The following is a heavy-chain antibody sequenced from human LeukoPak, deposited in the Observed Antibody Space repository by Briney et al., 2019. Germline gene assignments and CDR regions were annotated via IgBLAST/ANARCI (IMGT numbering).Heavy chain of an antibody. J-gene: IGHJ4*02. Sequence: GGSLRLSCAASGFTFSSYEMNWVRQAPGKGLEWVSFISSTGSTIYYADSVKGRFTISRDNAKNSLYLQMNSLRAEDTAVYYCARVLLGYYGFWSGYVTDYWGQGTLVSVSS. CDR2: ISSTGSTI. CDR3: ARVLLGYYGFWSGYVTDY. D-gene: IGHD3-3*01. CDR1: GFTFSSYE. V-gene: IGHV3-48*03.